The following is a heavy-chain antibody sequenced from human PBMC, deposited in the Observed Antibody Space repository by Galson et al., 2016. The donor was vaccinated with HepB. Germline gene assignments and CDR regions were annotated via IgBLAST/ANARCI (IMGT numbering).Heavy chain of an antibody. CDR1: GYTFTGYD. J-gene: IGHJ6*03. Sequence: SVKVSCKASGYTFTGYDINWVRQATGQGPEWMGWMNPNSGNTGYAQNFQGRVTMTRNTSISTAYMELSSLRSEDTAVYYCASGRKTAPFYYYMDVWGKGTTVTVAS. V-gene: IGHV1-8*01. D-gene: IGHD1-14*01. CDR3: ASGRKTAPFYYYMDV. CDR2: MNPNSGNT.